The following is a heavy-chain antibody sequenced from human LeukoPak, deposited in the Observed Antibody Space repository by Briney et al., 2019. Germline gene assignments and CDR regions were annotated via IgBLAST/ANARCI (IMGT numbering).Heavy chain of an antibody. CDR3: TTWDGGY. CDR1: GFTFSDSA. J-gene: IGHJ4*02. CDR2: IRSKANNYAP. Sequence: GGSLRLSCAASGFTFSDSAMHWVRQASGKGLEWVCRIRSKANNYAPAYAASVKGRFTISRDDSKNTAYLQMNSLKTEDTGMYYGTTWDGGYWGQGTLVTVSS. V-gene: IGHV3-73*01. D-gene: IGHD1-26*01.